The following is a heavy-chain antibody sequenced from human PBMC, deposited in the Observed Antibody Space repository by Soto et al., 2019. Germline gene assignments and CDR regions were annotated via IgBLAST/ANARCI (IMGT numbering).Heavy chain of an antibody. J-gene: IGHJ3*02. CDR1: GGSISSYY. Sequence: SETLSLTCTVSGGSISSYYWSWIRQPPGKGLEWIGYIYYSGSTNYNPSLKSRVTISVDTSKNQFSLKLSSVTAADTAVYYCARDCRWNGVCYDAFDIWGQGTMVTVSS. CDR3: ARDCRWNGVCYDAFDI. V-gene: IGHV4-59*01. D-gene: IGHD2-8*01. CDR2: IYYSGST.